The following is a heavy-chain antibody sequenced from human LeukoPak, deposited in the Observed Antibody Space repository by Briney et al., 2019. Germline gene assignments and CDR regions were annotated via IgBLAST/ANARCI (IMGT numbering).Heavy chain of an antibody. CDR1: GYTFTSYD. CDR2: MNPNSGNT. V-gene: IGHV1-8*03. CDR3: ARDMGSYPPNFDY. J-gene: IGHJ4*02. Sequence: ASVKVSCEASGYTFTSYDINWVRQATGQGLEWMGWMNPNSGNTGYAQKFQGRVTITRNTSISTAYMELSSLRSEDTAVYYCARDMGSYPPNFDYWGQGTLVTVSS.